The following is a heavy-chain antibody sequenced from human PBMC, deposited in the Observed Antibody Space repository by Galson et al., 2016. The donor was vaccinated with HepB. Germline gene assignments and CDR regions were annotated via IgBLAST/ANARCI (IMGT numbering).Heavy chain of an antibody. J-gene: IGHJ6*02. CDR2: VYHTGST. Sequence: SETLSLTCAVSGDSINNRNWWSWVRQAPGKGLQWIGEVYHTGSTNYDPSLRSRVRISVDKSKNEISLNLTSGTAADTAVYYCARVPGKVSTRPPYHFYYYAMDVWGPGTTVVVSS. D-gene: IGHD4-23*01. CDR1: GDSINNRNW. V-gene: IGHV4-4*02. CDR3: ARVPGKVSTRPPYHFYYYAMDV.